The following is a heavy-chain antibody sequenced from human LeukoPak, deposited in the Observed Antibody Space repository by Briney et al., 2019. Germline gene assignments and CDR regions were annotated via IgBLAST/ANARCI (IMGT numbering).Heavy chain of an antibody. D-gene: IGHD3-10*01. CDR2: IWYDGSNK. J-gene: IGHJ4*02. CDR1: GFTFSSYG. CDR3: ASQYYYGSGSYLIDY. Sequence: GRSLRLSCAASGFTFSSYGMHWVRQAPGKGLEWVAVIWYDGSNKYYADSVKGRFTISRDNSKNTLYPQMNSLRAEDTAVYYCASQYYYGSGSYLIDYWGQGTLVTVSS. V-gene: IGHV3-33*01.